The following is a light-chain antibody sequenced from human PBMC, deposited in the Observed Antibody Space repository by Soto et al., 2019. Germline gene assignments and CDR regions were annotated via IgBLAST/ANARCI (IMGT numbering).Light chain of an antibody. Sequence: EIVLTHSPGTLSLSPGERAALSCRASQSVISSSLAWYQQRPGQAPRLLIYGASIRATGIPDRFSGSGSGTDFTLTISRLQPEDFAVYYCQQYGSSPLTFGGGTKVEIK. J-gene: IGKJ4*01. CDR1: QSVISSS. CDR3: QQYGSSPLT. V-gene: IGKV3-20*01. CDR2: GAS.